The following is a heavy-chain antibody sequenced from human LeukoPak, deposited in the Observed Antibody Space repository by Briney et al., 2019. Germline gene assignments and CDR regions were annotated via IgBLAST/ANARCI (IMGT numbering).Heavy chain of an antibody. CDR3: ARDYDSSGYYHY. D-gene: IGHD3-22*01. J-gene: IGHJ4*02. Sequence: SVKVSCKASGGTFSSYAISWVRQAPGQGLEWMGVINPSGGSTSYAQKFQGRVTITADESTSTAYMELSSLRSEDTAVYYCARDYDSSGYYHYWGQGTLVTVSS. CDR2: INPSGGST. V-gene: IGHV1-69*01. CDR1: GGTFSSYA.